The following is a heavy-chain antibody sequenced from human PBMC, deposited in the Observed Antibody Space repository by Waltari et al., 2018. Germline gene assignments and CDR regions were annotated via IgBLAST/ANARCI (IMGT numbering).Heavy chain of an antibody. D-gene: IGHD1-26*01. CDR3: ATDQVGPYTGFDF. CDR2: INPKNGDT. V-gene: IGHV1-2*02. J-gene: IGHJ4*02. Sequence: QVQLVQSGAEVKMPGASVKVSCKASGYVFTDHCMHWVRQAPGQGLEWMASINPKNGDTKYSQNVQGRLTMTRATSTSTAYMELTRLISDDTAVYYCATDQVGPYTGFDFWGQGTLVTVSS. CDR1: GYVFTDHC.